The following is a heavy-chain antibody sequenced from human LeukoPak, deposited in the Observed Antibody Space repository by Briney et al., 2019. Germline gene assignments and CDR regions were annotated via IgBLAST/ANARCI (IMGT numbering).Heavy chain of an antibody. Sequence: ASVKVSCKASGYTFTGYYMHWVRQAPGQGLEWMGWINPNSGGANYAQKFQGRVTMTRDTSTSTAYMELSRLRSDDTAVYYCARGLGYCSSTSCYVGYMDVWGKGTTVTVSS. CDR3: ARGLGYCSSTSCYVGYMDV. CDR2: INPNSGGA. D-gene: IGHD2-2*01. CDR1: GYTFTGYY. V-gene: IGHV1-2*02. J-gene: IGHJ6*03.